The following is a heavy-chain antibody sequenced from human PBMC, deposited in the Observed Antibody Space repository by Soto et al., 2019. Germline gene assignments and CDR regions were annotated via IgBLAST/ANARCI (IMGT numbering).Heavy chain of an antibody. Sequence: GGCLRLSCAVSGFTFSSYAISWVRQAPGEGLEWVSAISGSGGSTYYADSVKGRFTISRDNSKNMLYLQTNSLRAEDTAVYYCAKNREGSASYLDDWGQGTLVTVSS. J-gene: IGHJ4*02. CDR3: AKNREGSASYLDD. D-gene: IGHD3-10*01. CDR2: ISGSGGST. CDR1: GFTFSSYA. V-gene: IGHV3-23*01.